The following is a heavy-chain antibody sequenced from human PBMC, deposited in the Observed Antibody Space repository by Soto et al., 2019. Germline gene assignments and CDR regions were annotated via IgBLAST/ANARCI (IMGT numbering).Heavy chain of an antibody. CDR3: VRLIGNSWLDT. CDR1: GKSIATNTAT. V-gene: IGHV6-1*01. Sequence: SHTRSLTGSRSGKSIATNTATCEWIRQYPSRGLEWLGRTYYRSKWFYDYAVSVRSRITLSPDTSNNQVSLQLNSVPPDDTAVYYCVRLIGNSWLDTWGQGTLVTVSS. D-gene: IGHD2-8*01. J-gene: IGHJ5*02. CDR2: TYYRSKWFY.